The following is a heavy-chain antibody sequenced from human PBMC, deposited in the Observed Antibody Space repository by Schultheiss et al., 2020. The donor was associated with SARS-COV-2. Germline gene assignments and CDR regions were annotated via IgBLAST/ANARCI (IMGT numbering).Heavy chain of an antibody. CDR3: ARHRWYGSGSYFDY. CDR2: INPSGSA. Sequence: SETLSLTCAVYGGSFSGYYWSWIRQPPGKGLEWIGEINPSGSASHNPSLNSRITISVDTSKNQFSLKLSSVTAADTAVYYCARHRWYGSGSYFDYWGQGTLVTVSS. CDR1: GGSFSGYY. J-gene: IGHJ4*02. D-gene: IGHD3-10*01. V-gene: IGHV4-34*01.